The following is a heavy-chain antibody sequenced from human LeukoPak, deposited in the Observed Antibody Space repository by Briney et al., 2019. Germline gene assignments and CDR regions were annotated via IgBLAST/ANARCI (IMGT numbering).Heavy chain of an antibody. CDR1: GFTFYDYG. V-gene: IGHV3-9*01. J-gene: IGHJ4*02. D-gene: IGHD6-13*01. CDR2: ISWNSASV. CDR3: AKDYGYSSSWYDY. Sequence: GGSLRLSCGASGFTFYDYGMHWVRHAPGKGLEGVSTISWNSASVGYVDSVKGRFTISRDNAKKTLYLQMNSLRPGDTALYYCAKDYGYSSSWYDYWGQGTLVTVSS.